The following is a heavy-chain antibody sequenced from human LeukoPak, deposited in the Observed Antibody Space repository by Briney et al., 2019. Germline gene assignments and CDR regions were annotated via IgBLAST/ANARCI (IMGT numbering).Heavy chain of an antibody. D-gene: IGHD6-19*01. CDR2: IYYGGST. CDR1: GGSISGYY. V-gene: IGHV4-59*08. CDR3: ARGDGGWYGTEDY. Sequence: PSETLSLTCTVPGGSISGYYWSWIRQPPGKGLEWIGYIYYGGSTNYNPSLKSRLTISIDTSENQFSLKLSSVTAADTAVYYCARGDGGWYGTEDYWGQGTLVTVSS. J-gene: IGHJ4*02.